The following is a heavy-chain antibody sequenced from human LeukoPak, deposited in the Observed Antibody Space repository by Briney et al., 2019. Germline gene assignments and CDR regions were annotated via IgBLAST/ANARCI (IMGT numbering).Heavy chain of an antibody. CDR2: ISSSSSTI. CDR3: ARDLLDRFGEVDY. J-gene: IGHJ4*02. D-gene: IGHD3-10*01. V-gene: IGHV3-48*01. Sequence: GGSLRLSCSVSGLTFSNAWMNWVRQAPGKGLEWASYISSSSSTIYYADSVKGRFTISRDNAKKSLYLQMNSLRAEDTAVYYCARDLLDRFGEVDYWGQGTLVTVSS. CDR1: GLTFSNAW.